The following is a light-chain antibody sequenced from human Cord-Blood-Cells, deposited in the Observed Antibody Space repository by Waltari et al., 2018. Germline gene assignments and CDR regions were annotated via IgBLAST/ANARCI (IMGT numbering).Light chain of an antibody. CDR2: WAS. V-gene: IGKV4-1*01. CDR1: QSVLYSSNNKNY. CDR3: QQYYSTPIT. Sequence: DIVMTQSPDSLAVSLGERAPINCKSSQSVLYSSNNKNYLAWYQQKPGQPPKLLIYWASTRESGVPDRFSGSGSGTDFTLTISSLQAEDVAVYYCQQYYSTPITFGPGTKVDIK. J-gene: IGKJ3*01.